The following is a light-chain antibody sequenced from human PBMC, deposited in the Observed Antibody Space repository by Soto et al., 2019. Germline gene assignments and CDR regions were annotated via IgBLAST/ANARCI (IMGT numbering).Light chain of an antibody. Sequence: QAVLTQPASVSGSPGQSITISCTGTSSDVGGYNYVSWYQQHPGKAPKLIIYEVTKRPSGVPDRFSGSRSGNTASLTVSGLQADDEADYYCSSYAGSIKKVFGTGTKLTVL. CDR2: EVT. CDR3: SSYAGSIKKV. CDR1: SSDVGGYNY. J-gene: IGLJ1*01. V-gene: IGLV2-8*01.